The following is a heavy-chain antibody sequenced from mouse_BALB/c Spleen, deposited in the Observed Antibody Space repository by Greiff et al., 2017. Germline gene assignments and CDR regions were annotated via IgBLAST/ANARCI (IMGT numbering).Heavy chain of an antibody. J-gene: IGHJ1*01. CDR3: ARLITTVVATGRGYFDV. V-gene: IGHV5-6-3*01. D-gene: IGHD1-1*01. CDR1: GFTFSSYG. CDR2: INSNGGST. Sequence: EVQLVESGGGLVQPGGSLKLSCAASGFTFSSYGMSWVRQTPDKRLELIATINSNGGSTYYPDSVKGRFTISRDNAKNTLYLQMSSLKSEDTAMYYCARLITTVVATGRGYFDVWGAGTTVTVSS.